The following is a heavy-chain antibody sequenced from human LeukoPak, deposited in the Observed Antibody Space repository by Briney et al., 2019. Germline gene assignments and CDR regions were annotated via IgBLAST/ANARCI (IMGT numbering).Heavy chain of an antibody. CDR1: GFTFSTYG. CDR2: IWYDGSNE. V-gene: IGHV3-33*06. D-gene: IGHD5-24*01. CDR3: AKDRSRDGYNLDAFDI. J-gene: IGHJ3*02. Sequence: PGGSLRLSCAASGFTFSTYGMHWVRQAPGKGLEWVAVIWYDGSNEYYADSVEGRFTISRGNSKNTLYLQMNSLRAEDTAVYYCAKDRSRDGYNLDAFDIWGQGTMVTVSS.